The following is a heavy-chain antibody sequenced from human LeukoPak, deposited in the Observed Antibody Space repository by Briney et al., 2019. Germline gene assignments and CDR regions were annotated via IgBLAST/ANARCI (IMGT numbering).Heavy chain of an antibody. CDR1: GFTFSIYW. V-gene: IGHV3-74*01. D-gene: IGHD2-15*01. J-gene: IGHJ4*03. CDR3: AKAPEGGYCSGGNCYSDR. Sequence: GGSLRLSCAASGFTFSIYWMHRVRQAPGKGLVWVSRISSEGSSTTYADSVKGRFTISRDNSKNRLYLQMNSLRAEDTAVYYCAKAPEGGYCSGGNCYSDRWGQGTLVTVSS. CDR2: ISSEGSST.